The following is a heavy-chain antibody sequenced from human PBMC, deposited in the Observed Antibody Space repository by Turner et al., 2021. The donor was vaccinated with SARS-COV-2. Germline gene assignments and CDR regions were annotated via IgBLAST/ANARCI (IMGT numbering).Heavy chain of an antibody. Sequence: QVQLQESGPGLAKPSETLSLTCSVSGGSMTDYYWNWIRQPPGKTLEWLGEISFDGNTIYNPSLGSRLTISLDTSKNQCTLRLTSVTAADTAVYYCARGVGDSGYGRWLDYWGQGTLVTVSS. D-gene: IGHD5-12*01. CDR3: ARGVGDSGYGRWLDY. V-gene: IGHV4-59*01. J-gene: IGHJ4*02. CDR2: ISFDGNT. CDR1: GGSMTDYY.